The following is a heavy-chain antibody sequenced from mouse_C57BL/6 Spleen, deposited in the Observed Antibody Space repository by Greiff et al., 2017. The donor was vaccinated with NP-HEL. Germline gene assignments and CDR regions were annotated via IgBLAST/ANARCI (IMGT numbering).Heavy chain of an antibody. J-gene: IGHJ4*01. D-gene: IGHD2-1*01. CDR2: IDPENGDT. CDR3: TTQYGNYVNYYAMDY. Sequence: VQLQQSGAELVRPGASVKLYCTASGFNIKDDYMHWVKQRPEQGLEWIGWIDPENGDTEYASKFQGKATITADTSSNTAYLQLSSLTSEDTAVYYCTTQYGNYVNYYAMDYWGQGTSVTVSS. CDR1: GFNIKDDY. V-gene: IGHV14-4*01.